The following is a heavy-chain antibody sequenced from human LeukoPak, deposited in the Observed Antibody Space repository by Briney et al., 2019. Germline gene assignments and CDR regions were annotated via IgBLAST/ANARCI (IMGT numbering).Heavy chain of an antibody. CDR1: GFTFNSYA. D-gene: IGHD3-10*01. J-gene: IGHJ4*02. V-gene: IGHV3-30*18. CDR3: AKLAGKGYFDY. Sequence: PGRFLRPSCAASGFTFNSYAMHWVRQAPGKGLEWVAIISKDGSNEHYADSVKGRFTVSRDNSKNTLYMQMNSLRVEDTAVYYCAKLAGKGYFDYWGQGTLVTVSP. CDR2: ISKDGSNE.